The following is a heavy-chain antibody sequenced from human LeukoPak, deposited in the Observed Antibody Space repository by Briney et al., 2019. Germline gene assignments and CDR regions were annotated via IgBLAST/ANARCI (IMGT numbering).Heavy chain of an antibody. V-gene: IGHV4-4*07. CDR3: ARGGKATVVTM. J-gene: IGHJ4*02. D-gene: IGHD4-23*01. Sequence: SSETLSLTCTVSGGSINSYYGSWIRQPAGKGLEWIGRIYSSGSTNYNPSLKNRVSMSVDTSKNQFSLKLTSVTAADTAVYYCARGGKATVVTMWGQGIMVTVSS. CDR2: IYSSGST. CDR1: GGSINSYY.